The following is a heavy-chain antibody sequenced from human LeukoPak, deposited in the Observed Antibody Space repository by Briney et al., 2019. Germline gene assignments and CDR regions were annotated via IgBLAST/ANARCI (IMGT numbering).Heavy chain of an antibody. V-gene: IGHV3-23*01. D-gene: IGHD3-22*01. CDR3: AKDPTYSRGGNKWFDP. CDR2: ISGSGRNT. J-gene: IGHJ5*02. Sequence: PGGSLRLSCAASGFTFSNYAMNWVRQAPGKGLEWVSGISGSGRNTYYADSVKGRFTISRDNSKNTLYLQMNSLRADDTAEYYCAKDPTYSRGGNKWFDPWGQGTLVTVSS. CDR1: GFTFSNYA.